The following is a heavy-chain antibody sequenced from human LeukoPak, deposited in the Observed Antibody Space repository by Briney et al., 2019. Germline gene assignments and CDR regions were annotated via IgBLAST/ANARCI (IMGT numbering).Heavy chain of an antibody. Sequence: GGSLRLSCAASGFTFSSYWMHWVRQAPGKGLVWVSRINSDGSSTSYADSVKGRFTISRDNAKNTLYLQMNSLRAEDTVVYYCVSLHSGSYHGDFQHWGQGTLVTVSS. CDR1: GFTFSSYW. CDR2: INSDGSST. J-gene: IGHJ1*01. V-gene: IGHV3-74*01. CDR3: VSLHSGSYHGDFQH. D-gene: IGHD1-26*01.